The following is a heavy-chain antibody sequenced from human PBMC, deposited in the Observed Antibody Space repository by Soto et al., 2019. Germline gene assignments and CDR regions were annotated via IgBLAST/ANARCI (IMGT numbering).Heavy chain of an antibody. CDR3: ARDSSEGDYYDSRGPIVSPTYFDY. Sequence: QVQLVESGGGVVQPGRSLRLSCAASGFTFSSYAMHWVRQAPGKGLEWVAVISYDGSNRYYADSVKGRFTISRDNSKNTLYLQMNSLRAEDTAVYYCARDSSEGDYYDSRGPIVSPTYFDYWGQGTLVTVSS. J-gene: IGHJ4*02. D-gene: IGHD3-22*01. V-gene: IGHV3-30-3*01. CDR1: GFTFSSYA. CDR2: ISYDGSNR.